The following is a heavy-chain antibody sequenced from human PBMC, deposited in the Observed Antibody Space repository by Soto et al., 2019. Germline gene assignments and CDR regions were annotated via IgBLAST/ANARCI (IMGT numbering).Heavy chain of an antibody. D-gene: IGHD3-3*01. CDR2: IYWDDDK. V-gene: IGHV2-5*02. CDR3: AHRRSHYDFWSHPGWFDP. Sequence: SGPTLVKPTQTLTLTCTFSGFSLSTSGVGVGWIRQPPGKALEWLALIYWDDDKRYSPPLKSRLTITKDTSKNQVVLTMTNMDPVDTATYYCAHRRSHYDFWSHPGWFDPWGQGTLVTVSS. J-gene: IGHJ5*02. CDR1: GFSLSTSGVG.